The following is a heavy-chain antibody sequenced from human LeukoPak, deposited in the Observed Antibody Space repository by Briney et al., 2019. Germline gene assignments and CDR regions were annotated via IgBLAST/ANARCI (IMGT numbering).Heavy chain of an antibody. Sequence: SETLSLTCTVSGGSISSGSYYWSWIRQPPGKGLEWIGEINHSGSINYNPSLKSRVTISVDTSKNQFSLKLSSVTAADTAVYYCARFRGIAVAGRPFSPWGQGTLVTVSS. CDR3: ARFRGIAVAGRPFSP. J-gene: IGHJ5*02. CDR2: INHSGSI. V-gene: IGHV4-39*07. D-gene: IGHD6-19*01. CDR1: GGSISSGSYY.